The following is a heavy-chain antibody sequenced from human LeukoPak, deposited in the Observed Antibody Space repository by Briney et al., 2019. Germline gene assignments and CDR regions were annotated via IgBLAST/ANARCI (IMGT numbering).Heavy chain of an antibody. D-gene: IGHD6-13*01. CDR3: TRFLQQLGPSHWYFDV. Sequence: QTGGSLRLSCTASGFTFGDYAISWFRHAPGKGLEWVGFIRSKPYGGTTESAASVTGRFSISRDDSKSIAYLQMNSLKTEDTAVYYCTRFLQQLGPSHWYFDVWGRGSLVTVSS. CDR1: GFTFGDYA. J-gene: IGHJ2*01. CDR2: IRSKPYGGTT. V-gene: IGHV3-49*03.